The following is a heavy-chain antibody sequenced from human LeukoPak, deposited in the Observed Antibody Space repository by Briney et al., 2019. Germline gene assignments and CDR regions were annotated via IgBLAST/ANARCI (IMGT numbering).Heavy chain of an antibody. CDR2: ISYSWST. J-gene: IGHJ4*02. D-gene: IGHD3-10*01. CDR3: SRTAKYYYSSETSYFFAY. Sequence: AETLSLTCTVAGGSISRYYWSWIVQPAAREREGIGYISYSWSTTYNSALTGQGTISLHTSQNQFSLKLTSVTPADTALDYFSRTAKYYYSSETSYFFAYWGQGTLVTVSS. V-gene: IGHV4-59*01. CDR1: GGSISRYY.